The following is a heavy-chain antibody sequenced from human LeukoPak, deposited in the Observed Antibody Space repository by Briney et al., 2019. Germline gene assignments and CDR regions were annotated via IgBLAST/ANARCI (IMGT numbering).Heavy chain of an antibody. D-gene: IGHD3-10*01. V-gene: IGHV3-9*01. CDR3: AKVHIGSGSYYYFDC. J-gene: IGHJ4*02. Sequence: GRSLRLSCVASGFTFEDYAMHWVRQVPGRGLEWVSGISWNRGFIGYADSVKGRFTISRNNAKKSLYLQMNSLRAEDTAFYYCAKVHIGSGSYYYFDCWGQGTLVTVSS. CDR1: GFTFEDYA. CDR2: ISWNRGFI.